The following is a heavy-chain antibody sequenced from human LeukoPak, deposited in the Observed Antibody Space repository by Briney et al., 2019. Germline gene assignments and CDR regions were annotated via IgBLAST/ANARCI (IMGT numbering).Heavy chain of an antibody. CDR2: IYPSDSYI. J-gene: IGHJ6*03. V-gene: IGHV5-51*01. Sequence: GESLKISCKGSGYSFTSYWIGWVRQMPGKGLEWMGIIYPSDSYIRYTPSFQGQVTISADKSISTAYLQWSSLKASDTAMYYCARRALSSTRYYYMDVWGKGTTVTVSS. CDR1: GYSFTSYW. D-gene: IGHD2-2*01. CDR3: ARRALSSTRYYYMDV.